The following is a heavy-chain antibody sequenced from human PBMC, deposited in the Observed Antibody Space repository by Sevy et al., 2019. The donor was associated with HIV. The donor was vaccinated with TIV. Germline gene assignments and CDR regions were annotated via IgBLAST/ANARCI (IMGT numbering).Heavy chain of an antibody. CDR2: INHSGST. J-gene: IGHJ3*02. CDR3: ARHCSGTSCSHAFDI. CDR1: GGSFSGYY. Sequence: SETLSLTCAVYGGSFSGYYWSWIRQPPGKGLEWIGEINHSGSTNYNPSLKSRFTISVDTSKNQFSLKLSSVTAADTAVYYCARHCSGTSCSHAFDIWGQGTMVTVSS. D-gene: IGHD2-2*01. V-gene: IGHV4-34*01.